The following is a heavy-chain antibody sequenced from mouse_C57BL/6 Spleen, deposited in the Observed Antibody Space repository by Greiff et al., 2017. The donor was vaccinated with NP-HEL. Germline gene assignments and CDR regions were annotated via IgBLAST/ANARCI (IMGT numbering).Heavy chain of an antibody. CDR3: ATYGYDGGYWYFDV. V-gene: IGHV5-17*01. CDR2: ISSGSSTI. CDR1: GFTFSDYG. J-gene: IGHJ1*03. Sequence: DVQLVESGGGLVKPGGSLKLSCAASGFTFSDYGMHWVRQAPEKGLEWVAYISSGSSTIYYADTVKGRFTISRDNAKNTLFLQMTSLRSEDTAMYYCATYGYDGGYWYFDVWGTGTTVTVSS. D-gene: IGHD2-2*01.